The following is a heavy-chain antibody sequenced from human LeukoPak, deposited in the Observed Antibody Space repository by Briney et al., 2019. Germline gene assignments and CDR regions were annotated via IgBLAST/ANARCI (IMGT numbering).Heavy chain of an antibody. Sequence: PSETLSLTCAVSAASISNYYWSWIRQASGKGLEWIGYISTSGSTNYNPSLKSRVSISLGTSKNRFSLNLNFVTAADTAVYYCASPRSGYRYTFDYWGQGALVTVSS. CDR3: ASPRSGYRYTFDY. J-gene: IGHJ4*02. CDR1: AASISNYY. D-gene: IGHD3-22*01. CDR2: ISTSGST. V-gene: IGHV4-4*09.